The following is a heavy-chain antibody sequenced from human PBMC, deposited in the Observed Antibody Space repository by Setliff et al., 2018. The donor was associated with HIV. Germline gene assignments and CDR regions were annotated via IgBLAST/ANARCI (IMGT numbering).Heavy chain of an antibody. CDR2: IETTGTV. CDR1: GDSIRSQF. CDR3: ARVPTNPDFYYYYMDV. V-gene: IGHV4-4*08. J-gene: IGHJ6*03. Sequence: PSETLSLTCNLSGDSIRSQFWTWIRQTPGKGLEWIASIETTGTVNYSPSLKSRVSISLDPSRSQFSLKLSSVTAADTAVYYCARVPTNPDFYYYYMDVWGKGTTVTVSS.